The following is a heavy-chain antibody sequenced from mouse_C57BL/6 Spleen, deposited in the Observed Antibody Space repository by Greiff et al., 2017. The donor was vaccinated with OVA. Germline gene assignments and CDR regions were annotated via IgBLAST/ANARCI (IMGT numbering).Heavy chain of an antibody. D-gene: IGHD1-1*01. CDR2: IYPGDGDT. CDR3: ARSIYYYGSYYAMDY. J-gene: IGHJ4*01. CDR1: GYAFSSYW. V-gene: IGHV1-80*01. Sequence: QVQLQQSGAELVKPGASVKISCKASGYAFSSYWMNWVKQRPGKGLEWIGQIYPGDGDTNYNGKFKGKAILTADKSSSTAYMQLSSLTSEDSAVYFCARSIYYYGSYYAMDYWGQGTSVTVSS.